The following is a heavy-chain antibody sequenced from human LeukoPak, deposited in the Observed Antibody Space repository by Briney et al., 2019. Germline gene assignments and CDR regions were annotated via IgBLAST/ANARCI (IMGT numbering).Heavy chain of an antibody. D-gene: IGHD3-9*01. CDR2: INHSGST. V-gene: IGHV4-34*01. Sequence: SETLSLTCAVYGGSFSGYYWSWVRQPPGKGLEGMGEINHSGSTNYNPSLTSRVTISVDTSKNQFSLKLSSVTAADTAVYYCARGRYDILTGYYYYYYGMDVWGKGTTVTVSS. J-gene: IGHJ6*04. CDR1: GGSFSGYY. CDR3: ARGRYDILTGYYYYYYGMDV.